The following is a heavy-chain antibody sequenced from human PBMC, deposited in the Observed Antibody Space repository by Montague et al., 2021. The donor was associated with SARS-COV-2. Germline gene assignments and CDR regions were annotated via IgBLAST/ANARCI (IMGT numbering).Heavy chain of an antibody. J-gene: IGHJ5*02. CDR2: IDYSGST. CDR1: GDSINSRYYY. CDR3: AIHRGRGPAALDWFDP. Sequence: SETLSLTCSVSGDSINSRYYYCGWVRQPPRKGLEWIGSIDYSGSTSYNPSLKSRVTLSVDTSKNHFSLKLNSVAAADTAVYFRAIHRGRGPAALDWFDPWGQGTLVTVSS. V-gene: IGHV4-39*01. D-gene: IGHD2-2*01.